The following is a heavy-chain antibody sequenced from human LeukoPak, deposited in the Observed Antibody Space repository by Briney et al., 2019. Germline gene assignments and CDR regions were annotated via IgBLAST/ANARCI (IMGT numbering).Heavy chain of an antibody. J-gene: IGHJ4*02. D-gene: IGHD4-11*01. V-gene: IGHV3-21*01. CDR2: ISSSSSYI. CDR3: ARDSLTVTTPFDY. CDR1: GFTFSSYS. Sequence: PGGPLRLSCAASGFTFSSYSMNWVRQAPGKGLEWVSSISSSSSYIYYADSVKGRFTISRDNAKNSLYLQMNSLRAEDTAVYYCARDSLTVTTPFDYWGQGTLVTVSS.